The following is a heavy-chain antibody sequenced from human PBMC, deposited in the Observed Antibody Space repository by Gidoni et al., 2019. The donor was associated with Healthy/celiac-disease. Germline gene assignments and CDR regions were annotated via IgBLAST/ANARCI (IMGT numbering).Heavy chain of an antibody. CDR3: ARGGRDFWSGTYYFDY. J-gene: IGHJ4*02. Sequence: EVQLVESGGGLVQPGGSRRLSCAASGFTFSIYWMSWVRQAPGKGLEWVANIKQDGSEKYYVDSVKGRFTISRDNAKNSLYLQMNSLRAEDTAVYYCARGGRDFWSGTYYFDYWGQGTLVTVSS. CDR1: GFTFSIYW. D-gene: IGHD3-3*01. V-gene: IGHV3-7*01. CDR2: IKQDGSEK.